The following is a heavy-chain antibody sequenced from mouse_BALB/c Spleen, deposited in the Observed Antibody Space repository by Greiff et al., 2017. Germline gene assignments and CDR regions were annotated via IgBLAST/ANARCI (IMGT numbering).Heavy chain of an antibody. J-gene: IGHJ3*01. CDR3: ARRGYEFAY. V-gene: IGHV1-9*01. D-gene: IGHD2-14*01. CDR1: GYTFSSYW. Sequence: QVQLQQSGAELMKPGASVKISCKATGYTFSSYWIEWVKQRPGHGLEWIGEILPGSGSTNYNEKFKGKATFTADTSSNTDYMQLSSLTSEDSAVYYCARRGYEFAYWGQGTLVTVSA. CDR2: ILPGSGST.